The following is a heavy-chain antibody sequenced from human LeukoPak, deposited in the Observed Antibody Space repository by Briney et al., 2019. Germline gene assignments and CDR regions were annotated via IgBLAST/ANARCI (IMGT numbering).Heavy chain of an antibody. CDR1: SGSISSSSYY. D-gene: IGHD6-19*01. V-gene: IGHV4-39*01. CDR2: IYYSGST. Sequence: SETLSLTCTVSSGSISSSSYYWGWIRQPPGKGLEWIGSIYYSGSTYYNPSLKSRVTISVDTSKNQFSLKLSSVTAADTAVYYCASPSGWYDTWGQGTLVTVSS. CDR3: ASPSGWYDT. J-gene: IGHJ5*02.